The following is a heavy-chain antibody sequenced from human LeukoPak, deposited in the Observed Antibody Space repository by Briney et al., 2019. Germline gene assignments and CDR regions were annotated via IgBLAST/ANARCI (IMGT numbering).Heavy chain of an antibody. Sequence: GGSLRLSCAASGFTFSSYSMNWVRQAPGKGLEWVSSISSSSSYIYYADSVKGRFTISRDNAKNSLYLQMNSLRAEDTAVYYCARNPRGTAVVVPVYWGQGTLVTVSS. CDR2: ISSSSSYI. J-gene: IGHJ4*02. D-gene: IGHD2-2*01. CDR1: GFTFSSYS. V-gene: IGHV3-21*01. CDR3: ARNPRGTAVVVPVY.